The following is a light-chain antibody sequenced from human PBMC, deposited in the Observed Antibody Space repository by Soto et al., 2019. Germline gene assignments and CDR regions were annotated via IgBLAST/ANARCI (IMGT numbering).Light chain of an antibody. CDR1: QSITTH. CDR3: QQLNSYPIT. Sequence: DIQMTQSPSSLSASVGDRVTITCRASQSITTHVNWYQQKPGKAPKLLIYAASSLQSGVPSRFSGSGSGTDFTLTISSLQPEDFATYYCQQLNSYPITFGQGTLLEI. CDR2: AAS. V-gene: IGKV1-17*01. J-gene: IGKJ5*01.